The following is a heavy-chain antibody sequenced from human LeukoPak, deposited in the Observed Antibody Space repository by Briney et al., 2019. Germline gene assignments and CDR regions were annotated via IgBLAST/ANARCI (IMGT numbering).Heavy chain of an antibody. CDR3: VRTRAPSNGRVLYYMDV. Sequence: GGSLTLSCAASGFTFSSYSMNWVRQAPGKGLEWVASIISISSHIYYADSVKGRFTISRDNAKNSLYLQMNSLRAEDTAVYYCVRTRAPSNGRVLYYMDVWGKGTTVTVSS. D-gene: IGHD2-2*01. V-gene: IGHV3-21*01. CDR1: GFTFSSYS. J-gene: IGHJ6*03. CDR2: IISISSHI.